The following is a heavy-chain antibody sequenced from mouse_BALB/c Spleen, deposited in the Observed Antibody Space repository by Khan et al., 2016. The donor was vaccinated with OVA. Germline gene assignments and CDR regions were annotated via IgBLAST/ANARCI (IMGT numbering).Heavy chain of an antibody. CDR2: IDPFNGGT. Sequence: LQQSGPELMKPGASVNISCKASGYSFTSYYIHWVKQSHGKSLEWIGYIDPFNGGTDYNQKFKGKATWTVDKSSSTAYMHLSSLTSEDSAVYYCARGAFGYWGQGTLVTVSA. J-gene: IGHJ3*01. CDR3: ARGAFGY. CDR1: GYSFTSYY. V-gene: IGHV1S135*01.